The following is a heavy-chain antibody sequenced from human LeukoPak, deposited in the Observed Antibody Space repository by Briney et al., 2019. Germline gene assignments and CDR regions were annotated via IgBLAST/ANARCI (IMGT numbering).Heavy chain of an antibody. CDR1: GGTFSSYA. J-gene: IGHJ4*02. D-gene: IGHD5-24*01. Sequence: SVKVSCKASGGTFSSYAISWVRQAPGQGLEWMGGIIPIFGTANYAQRFQGRVTITTDESTSTAYMEVSSLRSEDTAVYYCASRSWLQGGYYFDCWGQGTLVTVSS. V-gene: IGHV1-69*05. CDR3: ASRSWLQGGYYFDC. CDR2: IIPIFGTA.